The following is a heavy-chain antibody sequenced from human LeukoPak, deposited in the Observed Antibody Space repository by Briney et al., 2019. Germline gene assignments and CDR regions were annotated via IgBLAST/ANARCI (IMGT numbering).Heavy chain of an antibody. D-gene: IGHD3-10*01. Sequence: GGSPRLSCEASGFTFSTYWMHWVRQAPGKGLLWVSRINSDGSSATYADSVKGRFNISRDNAKNTLYLQMNSLRAEDTAVYYCASHRVVRGVFDPWGQGTLVTVSS. J-gene: IGHJ5*02. V-gene: IGHV3-74*01. CDR2: INSDGSSA. CDR3: ASHRVVRGVFDP. CDR1: GFTFSTYW.